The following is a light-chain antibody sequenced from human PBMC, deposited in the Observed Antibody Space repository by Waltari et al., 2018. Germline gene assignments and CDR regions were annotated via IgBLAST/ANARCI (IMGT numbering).Light chain of an antibody. J-gene: IGKJ1*01. V-gene: IGKV3-20*01. CDR2: ATS. CDR1: QSIGRT. CDR3: QHYVRLPVT. Sequence: EIVLTQSPGALSLSPGETATLSCRASQSIGRTIAWYQQNPGQAPRLLIYATSTRATGIPDRFSGSGSETDFSLTIYRLEPEDFAVYYCQHYVRLPVTFGQGTKVEIK.